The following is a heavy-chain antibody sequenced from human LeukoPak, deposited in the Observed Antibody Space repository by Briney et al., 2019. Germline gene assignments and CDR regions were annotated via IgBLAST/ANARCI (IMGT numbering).Heavy chain of an antibody. Sequence: GGSLRLSCAASGFIFSRYWMHWVRQAPGKGLEWVSGISDSGGTTYYADSVKGRFTISRDNSKNTLYLQMNNLRAEDTAVYYCAKDLGEMAGWFSYYFEYWGQGTLVTVSS. V-gene: IGHV3-23*01. CDR3: AKDLGEMAGWFSYYFEY. CDR1: GFIFSRYW. J-gene: IGHJ4*02. CDR2: ISDSGGTT. D-gene: IGHD5-24*01.